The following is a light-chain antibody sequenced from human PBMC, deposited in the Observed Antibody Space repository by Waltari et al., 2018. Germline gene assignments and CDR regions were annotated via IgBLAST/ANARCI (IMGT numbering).Light chain of an antibody. V-gene: IGLV3-21*01. CDR1: SIGSRS. Sequence: SYVPTQPPSVSVAPGKAARITCGGNSIGSRSVHWYQQKPGQAPVLVIYYDSDRPSGIPERISGSKSGNTATLTISRVEAGDEAAYYCQLWESGSDRVVFGGGTKLTVL. CDR2: YDS. J-gene: IGLJ2*01. CDR3: QLWESGSDRVV.